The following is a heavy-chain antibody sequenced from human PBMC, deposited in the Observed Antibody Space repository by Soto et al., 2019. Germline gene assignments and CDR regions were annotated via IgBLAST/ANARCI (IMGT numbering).Heavy chain of an antibody. CDR1: GFDFSSYS. CDR2: INEDSSYI. D-gene: IGHD3-3*01. V-gene: IGHV3-21*01. Sequence: SGGSLRLSCAASGFDFSSYSMNWVRQAPGKGLEWVSSINEDSSYIYYAHSLRGRVTISRDNAKESLYLQMNSLRAEDTAVYYCVRDFGWYFRSGYMDVWGDGDTVTVSS. J-gene: IGHJ6*03. CDR3: VRDFGWYFRSGYMDV.